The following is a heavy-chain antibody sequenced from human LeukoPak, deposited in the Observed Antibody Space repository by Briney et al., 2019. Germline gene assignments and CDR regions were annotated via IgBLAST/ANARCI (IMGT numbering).Heavy chain of an antibody. D-gene: IGHD3-10*01. CDR1: GYTFTGYY. CDR2: INPNSGGT. CDR3: ARREPLYGSGSYNYYYYGMDV. Sequence: ASVKVSCKASGYTFTGYYMHWVRQAPGQGLEWMGWINPNSGGTNYAQKFQGRVTMTRDTSISTAYMELSRLRSEDTAVYYCARREPLYGSGSYNYYYYGMDVWGQGTTVTVSS. J-gene: IGHJ6*02. V-gene: IGHV1-2*02.